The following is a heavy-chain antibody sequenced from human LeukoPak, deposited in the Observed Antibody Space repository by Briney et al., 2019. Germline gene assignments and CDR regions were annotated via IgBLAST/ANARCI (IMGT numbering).Heavy chain of an antibody. CDR2: IYYTGST. CDR3: ARRGGSGRAFDY. CDR1: GASISGGTYY. D-gene: IGHD1-26*01. J-gene: IGHJ4*02. Sequence: PSETLSLTCSVSGASISGGTYYWGWIRQPPGKGLEWIGSIYYTGSTYDNPSLKSRVTISVDTSKNQFSLKLSSVTAADTAVYYCARRGGSGRAFDYWGQGTLVTVSS. V-gene: IGHV4-39*01.